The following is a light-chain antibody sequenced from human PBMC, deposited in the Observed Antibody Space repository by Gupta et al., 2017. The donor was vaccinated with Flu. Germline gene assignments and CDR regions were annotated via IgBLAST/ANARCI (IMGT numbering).Light chain of an antibody. J-gene: IGLJ3*02. CDR3: SAWDDSLNAWV. Sequence: QSVLTQPPSASGTPGQRVTISCSGSSSNLGNNSVYWYQHLPGMAPKVVIYRNEQRPSGFSDRFTGSKSGTSASLAITRLRSEDETDYYCSAWDDSLNAWVFGGGTKLSVL. CDR1: SSNLGNNS. CDR2: RNE. V-gene: IGLV1-47*01.